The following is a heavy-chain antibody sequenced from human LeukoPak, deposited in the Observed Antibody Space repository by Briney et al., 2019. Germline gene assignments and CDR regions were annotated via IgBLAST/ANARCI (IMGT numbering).Heavy chain of an antibody. CDR1: GGTFSSYA. D-gene: IGHD1-26*01. CDR2: IIPIFGTA. V-gene: IGHV1-69*13. J-gene: IGHJ4*02. CDR3: ARGKDIDAGSYLAPLDY. Sequence: GASVKVSCKASGGTFSSYAISWVRQAPGQGLEWMGGIIPIFGTANYAQKFQGRVSITADESTSTAYMELSSLRSEDTAVYYCARGKDIDAGSYLAPLDYWGQGTLVTVSS.